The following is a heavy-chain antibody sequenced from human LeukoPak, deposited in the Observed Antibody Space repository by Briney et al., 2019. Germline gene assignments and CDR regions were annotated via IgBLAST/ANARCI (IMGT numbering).Heavy chain of an antibody. CDR3: ARPNSVSGGAFDI. V-gene: IGHV5-51*01. D-gene: IGHD2-8*01. CDR1: GYSFTSYW. CDR2: IYPGGSDT. J-gene: IGHJ3*02. Sequence: GESLKISCKGSGYSFTSYWIGWVRQMPGKGLEWMGIIYPGGSDTRYSPSFQGQVTISADKSISTACLQWSSLKASDTAMYYCARPNSVSGGAFDIWGQGTMVTVSS.